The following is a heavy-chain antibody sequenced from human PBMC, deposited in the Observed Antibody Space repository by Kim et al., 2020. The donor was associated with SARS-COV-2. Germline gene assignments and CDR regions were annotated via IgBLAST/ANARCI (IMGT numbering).Heavy chain of an antibody. D-gene: IGHD5-12*01. V-gene: IGHV4-34*01. CDR1: GGSFSGYY. J-gene: IGHJ4*02. CDR2: INHSGST. Sequence: SETLSLTCAVYGGSFSGYYWSWIRQPPGKGLEWIGEINHSGSTNYNPSLKSRVTISVDTSKNQFSLKLSSVTAADTAVYYCARGRSGWLRFSAHCYFDYWGQGTLVTVSS. CDR3: ARGRSGWLRFSAHCYFDY.